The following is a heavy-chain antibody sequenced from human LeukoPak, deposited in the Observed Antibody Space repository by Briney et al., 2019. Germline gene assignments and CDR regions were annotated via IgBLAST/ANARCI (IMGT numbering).Heavy chain of an antibody. CDR2: ISSGSSYI. CDR1: EFCLASYA. J-gene: IGHJ3*02. CDR3: ARVSQVDDYYDSPVQDALDM. D-gene: IGHD3-22*01. Sequence: KSVLSLSMSCEATEFCLASYAVKWVLQGVGEGMKKNSSISSGSSYIFYADSLEGRSTISRDNAKNSVFLQMNNLKIEDTAVYFCARVSQVDDYYDSPVQDALDMWGQGTMVAVSS. V-gene: IGHV3-21*06.